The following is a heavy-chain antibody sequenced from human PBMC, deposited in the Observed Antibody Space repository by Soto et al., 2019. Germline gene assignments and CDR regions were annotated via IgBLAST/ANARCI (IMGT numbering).Heavy chain of an antibody. V-gene: IGHV3-30*18. CDR2: ISYDGSEK. D-gene: IGHD3-22*01. J-gene: IGHJ4*02. CDR3: AKNFDSSGDLFYFDY. CDR1: GFSFRNFG. Sequence: GGSLRLSCAASGFSFRNFGMHWVRQAPGKGLEWVAVISYDGSEKDYADSVEGRLTISRDNSKYTVDLQMNSLRVEDTAVYYCAKNFDSSGDLFYFDYWGQGTLVTVSS.